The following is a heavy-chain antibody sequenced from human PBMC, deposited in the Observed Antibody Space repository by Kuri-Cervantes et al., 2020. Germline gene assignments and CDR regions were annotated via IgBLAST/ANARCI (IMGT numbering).Heavy chain of an antibody. D-gene: IGHD3-16*01. CDR1: GFTFSSYW. V-gene: IGHV3-7*03. CDR2: IKQDGSAK. Sequence: GGSLRLSCVASGFTFSSYWISWVRQAPGKGPEWVANIKQDGSAKYYVDSVRGRFTISRDEAKNSLYLQMNSLRAEDTAVYYCARPGGRSSRYYYYGMDVWGQGNTVNGAS. CDR3: ARPGGRSSRYYYYGMDV. J-gene: IGHJ6*01.